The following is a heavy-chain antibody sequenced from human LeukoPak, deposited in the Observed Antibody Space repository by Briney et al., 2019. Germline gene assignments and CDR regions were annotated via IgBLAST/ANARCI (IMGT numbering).Heavy chain of an antibody. J-gene: IGHJ3*02. V-gene: IGHV1-69*13. Sequence: GASVKVSCKASGGTFSSYAISWVRQAPGQGLEWMGGIIPIFGTANYAQKFQGRVTITADESTSTAYMELSSLRSEDTAVYYCARDRTTVTTLDAFDIWGQGTMVTVSS. CDR3: ARDRTTVTTLDAFDI. CDR2: IIPIFGTA. D-gene: IGHD4-17*01. CDR1: GGTFSSYA.